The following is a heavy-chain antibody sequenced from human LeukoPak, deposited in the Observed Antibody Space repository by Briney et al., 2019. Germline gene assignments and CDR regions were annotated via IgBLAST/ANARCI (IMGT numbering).Heavy chain of an antibody. CDR1: KFTFSRYA. V-gene: IGHV3-23*01. D-gene: IGHD3-10*01. CDR3: AKFVNYGSYYYYYYIDV. J-gene: IGHJ6*03. Sequence: GGSLRLSCAASKFTFSRYAMSWVRQAPGRGLEWVSSISESGDSTYYADSVKGRFTISRDNSKNTLYLQMNSLRAEDTAVYYCAKFVNYGSYYYYYYIDVWGKGTTVTVSS. CDR2: ISESGDST.